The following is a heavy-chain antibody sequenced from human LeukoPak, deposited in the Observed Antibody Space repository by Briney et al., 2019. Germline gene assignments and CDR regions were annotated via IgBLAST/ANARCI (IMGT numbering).Heavy chain of an antibody. J-gene: IGHJ4*02. CDR2: ISGGGST. Sequence: GGSLRLSCAASGFTFSSYAMSWVRQTPGKGLEWVSAISGGGSTYYADSVKGRFTISRDNSKNTLYLQMNSLRAEDTAVYYCAKDHEWLSFDYWGQGTLVTVSS. CDR3: AKDHEWLSFDY. CDR1: GFTFSSYA. V-gene: IGHV3-23*01. D-gene: IGHD3-3*01.